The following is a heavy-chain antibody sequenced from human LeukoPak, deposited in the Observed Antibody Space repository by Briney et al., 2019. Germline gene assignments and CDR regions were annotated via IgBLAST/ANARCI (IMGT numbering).Heavy chain of an antibody. Sequence: GASVKVSCKASGGTFSSYAISWVRQAPGQGLEWMGRIIPILGIANYAQKFQGRVTITADKSTSTAYMELSSLRSEDTAVYYCARSPAGGYDYVWGSYRFEYWGQGTLVTVSS. D-gene: IGHD3-16*02. J-gene: IGHJ4*02. V-gene: IGHV1-69*04. CDR1: GGTFSSYA. CDR2: IIPILGIA. CDR3: ARSPAGGYDYVWGSYRFEY.